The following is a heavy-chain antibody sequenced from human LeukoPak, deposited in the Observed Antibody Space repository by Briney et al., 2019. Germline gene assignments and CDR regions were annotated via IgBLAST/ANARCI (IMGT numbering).Heavy chain of an antibody. J-gene: IGHJ4*02. D-gene: IGHD6-19*01. Sequence: PSETLSLTCAVYGGSFSGYYWSWIRQPPGKGLEWIGEINHSGSTNYNPSLKSRVTISVDTSKNQFSLKLSSVTAADTAVYYCARESSGWYYFDYWGQGILVTVSS. CDR3: ARESSGWYYFDY. CDR2: INHSGST. CDR1: GGSFSGYY. V-gene: IGHV4-34*01.